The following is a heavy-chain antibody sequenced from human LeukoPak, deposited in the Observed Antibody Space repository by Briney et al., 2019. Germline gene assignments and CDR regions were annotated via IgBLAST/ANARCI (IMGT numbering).Heavy chain of an antibody. D-gene: IGHD6-19*01. CDR1: VGSFSGYC. Sequence: PSETLSLTCAVYVGSFSGYCWNWIRQSPGKGLEWVGEITHSGNTNYNPSLKSRVTMSIDTSKNQFSLKLSSVTAADTAVYYCARRQWLGRSPFDYWGQGILVTVSS. CDR3: ARRQWLGRSPFDY. J-gene: IGHJ4*02. V-gene: IGHV4-34*01. CDR2: ITHSGNT.